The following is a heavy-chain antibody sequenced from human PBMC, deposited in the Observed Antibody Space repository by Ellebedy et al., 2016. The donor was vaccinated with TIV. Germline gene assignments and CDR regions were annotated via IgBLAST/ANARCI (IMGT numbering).Heavy chain of an antibody. Sequence: ASVKVSCKVSGYTLTELSMHWVRQAPGKGLEWMGGFDPEDGETIYAQKFQGRVTMTEDTSTDTAYMELSSLRSEDTAVYYCATRSRRHYYYYYGMDVWGQGTTVTVSS. CDR1: GYTLTELS. J-gene: IGHJ6*02. CDR2: FDPEDGET. V-gene: IGHV1-24*01. CDR3: ATRSRRHYYYYYGMDV.